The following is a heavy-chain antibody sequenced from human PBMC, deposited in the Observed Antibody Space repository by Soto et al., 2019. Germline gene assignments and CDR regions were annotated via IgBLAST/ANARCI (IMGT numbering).Heavy chain of an antibody. CDR1: GGSISSYY. J-gene: IGHJ6*02. V-gene: IGHV4-59*08. D-gene: IGHD2-15*01. CDR3: ARTIGYYYYGMDV. Sequence: PSETLSLTCTVSGGSISSYYWSWIRQPPGKGLEWIGYIYYSGSTYYNPSLKSRVTISVDTSKNQFSLKLSSVTAADTAVYYCARTIGYYYYGMDVWGQGXTVTVSS. CDR2: IYYSGST.